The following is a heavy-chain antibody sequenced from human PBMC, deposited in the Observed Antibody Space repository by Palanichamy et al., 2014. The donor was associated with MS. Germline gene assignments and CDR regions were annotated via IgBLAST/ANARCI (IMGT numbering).Heavy chain of an antibody. CDR2: IKCDGIST. J-gene: IGHJ6*02. CDR1: GFSFSSTW. CDR3: ARDYYYNMDV. Sequence: EVQLVESGGGLVQPGGSLRLSCAASGFSFSSTWMHWVRQAPGKGLVWVSRIKCDGISTSYADSVKGRFTISRDNAKNTLFLQMNSLRAEDTAVYYCARDYYYNMDVWGQGTTVTVS. V-gene: IGHV3-74*01.